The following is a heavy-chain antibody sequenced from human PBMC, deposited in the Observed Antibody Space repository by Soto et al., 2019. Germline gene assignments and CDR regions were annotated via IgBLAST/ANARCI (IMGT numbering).Heavy chain of an antibody. J-gene: IGHJ5*02. CDR1: GGAISTYY. CDR3: ARGQRFSDWFDP. Sequence: SETLSLTCTGSGGAISTYYWTWIRQTAGKGLEWIGRIYSSGSTKYNPALQSRVTMSLDTSNNQFSLRLTSVTAADTAVYYCARGQRFSDWFDPWGQGTLVSISS. CDR2: IYSSGST. D-gene: IGHD3-3*01. V-gene: IGHV4-4*07.